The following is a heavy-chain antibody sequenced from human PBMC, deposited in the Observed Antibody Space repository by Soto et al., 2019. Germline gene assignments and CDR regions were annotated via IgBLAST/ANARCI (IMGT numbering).Heavy chain of an antibody. D-gene: IGHD1-20*01. J-gene: IGHJ6*03. CDR2: IFSNDEK. CDR1: GFSLSNASMG. Sequence: QVTLKESGPVLVKPTETLTLTCTVSGFSLSNASMGVSWIRQPPGKALEWLAHIFSNDEKSYSTSLKSRLTSSKDTSKSQVVLTMTNMDPVDTATYYCARILTGTGGYYYYYMDVWGKGTTVTVSS. V-gene: IGHV2-26*01. CDR3: ARILTGTGGYYYYYMDV.